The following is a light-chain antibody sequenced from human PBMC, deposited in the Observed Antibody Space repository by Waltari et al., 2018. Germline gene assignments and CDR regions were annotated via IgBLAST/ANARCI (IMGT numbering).Light chain of an antibody. CDR2: DVN. Sequence: QSALTQPASVSGSPGQSITISCTGTSSDVGAYDYVSWYQQHPGKAPKLLIYDVNNRPSGVSHRFSGSKSGNTASLTISGLQADDEANYFCSAYTKSTTRYWVFGGGTKVTVL. V-gene: IGLV2-14*03. CDR3: SAYTKSTTRYWV. J-gene: IGLJ3*02. CDR1: SSDVGAYDY.